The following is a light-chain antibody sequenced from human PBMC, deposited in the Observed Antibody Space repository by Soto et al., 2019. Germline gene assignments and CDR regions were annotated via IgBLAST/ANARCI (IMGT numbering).Light chain of an antibody. Sequence: QSALTQSPSASASPGQSVTISCTGGSGDIGAYNYVSWYQQHPGKAPKLIIYEVNKRPSGVPDRFSGSKSGITASLTVSGLQADDEADYYCGAHAGSNTWVFGGVTKVTVL. CDR1: SGDIGAYNY. V-gene: IGLV2-8*01. CDR2: EVN. CDR3: GAHAGSNTWV. J-gene: IGLJ3*02.